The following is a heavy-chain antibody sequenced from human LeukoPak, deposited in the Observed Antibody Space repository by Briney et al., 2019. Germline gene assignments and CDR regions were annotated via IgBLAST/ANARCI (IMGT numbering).Heavy chain of an antibody. CDR2: ISDSSGHT. CDR3: ARERAYYFDY. J-gene: IGHJ4*02. V-gene: IGHV3-23*01. CDR1: GFTFSSYA. Sequence: GGFLRLSCAASGFTFSSYAMTWVRQAPGKGLEWVSSISDSSGHTYYADSVRGRFTISRDNSKNTVFLQMNSLRAEDTAIYYCARERAYYFDYWGQGTLVTVSS.